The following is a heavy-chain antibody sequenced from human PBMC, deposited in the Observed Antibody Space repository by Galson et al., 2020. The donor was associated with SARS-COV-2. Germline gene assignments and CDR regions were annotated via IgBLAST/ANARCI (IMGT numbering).Heavy chain of an antibody. Sequence: AETLSLTCTVSGYSISSGYFWGWLRQPPGKGLEWTGSTYHSGSTYYNPSLKSRVTISVDTSKNKFYLQLSSVTAADTAFYYCTTYSVVVVAPSPLRADYWGQGTLVTVSS. CDR2: TYHSGST. J-gene: IGHJ4*02. D-gene: IGHD2-15*01. V-gene: IGHV4-38-2*02. CDR1: GYSISSGYF. CDR3: TTYSVVVVAPSPLRADY.